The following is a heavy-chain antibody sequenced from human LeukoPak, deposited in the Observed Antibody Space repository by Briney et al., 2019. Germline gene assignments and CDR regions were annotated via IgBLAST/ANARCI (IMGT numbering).Heavy chain of an antibody. CDR3: ARDVRQWLDPHYYYYGMDV. V-gene: IGHV4-59*12. D-gene: IGHD6-19*01. CDR1: GGSISSYY. Sequence: SETLSLTCTVSGGSISSYYWSWIRQPPGKGLEWIGYIYYSGSTNYNPSLKSRVTISVDKSKNQFSLKLSSVTAADTAVYYCARDVRQWLDPHYYYYGMDVWGQGTTVTVSS. J-gene: IGHJ6*02. CDR2: IYYSGST.